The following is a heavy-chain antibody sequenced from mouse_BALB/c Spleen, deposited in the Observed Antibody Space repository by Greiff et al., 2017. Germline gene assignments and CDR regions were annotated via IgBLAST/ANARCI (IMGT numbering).Heavy chain of an antibody. D-gene: IGHD1-2*01. V-gene: IGHV5-6-5*01. CDR1: GFTFSSYA. CDR2: ISSGGST. J-gene: IGHJ4*01. Sequence: EVQLQQSGGGLVKPGGSLKLSCAASGFTFSSYAMSWVRQTPEKRLEWVASISSGGSTYYPDSVKGRFTISRDNARNILYLQMSSLRSEDTAMYYCARGHYYGYAMDYWGQGTSVTVSS. CDR3: ARGHYYGYAMDY.